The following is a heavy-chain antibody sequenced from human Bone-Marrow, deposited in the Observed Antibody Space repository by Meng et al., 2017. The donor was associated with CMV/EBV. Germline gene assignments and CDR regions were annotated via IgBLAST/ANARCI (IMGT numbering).Heavy chain of an antibody. J-gene: IGHJ4*02. CDR1: GFTVSSNY. CDR3: ARDLGHGWSSYFDY. Sequence: GGSLRLSCAASGFTVSSNYMSWVRQAPGKGLEWVSVIYSGGSTYYSDSVKGRFTIARDNAKNSLYLHMNSLRAEDTAVYYYARDLGHGWSSYFDYWGQGTLVTVSS. D-gene: IGHD6-19*01. V-gene: IGHV3-53*01. CDR2: IYSGGST.